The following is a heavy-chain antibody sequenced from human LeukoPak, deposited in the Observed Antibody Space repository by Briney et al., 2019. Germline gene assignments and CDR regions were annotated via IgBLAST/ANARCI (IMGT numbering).Heavy chain of an antibody. D-gene: IGHD6-19*01. CDR2: ISGSGGST. Sequence: GGSLRLSCAASGFTFSSYAMSWVRQAPGKGLEWVSAISGSGGSTYYADSVKGRFTISRDNSKNTLYLQMNSPRAEDTAVYYCAKAATHSSGWYGEDYWGQGTLVTVSS. V-gene: IGHV3-23*01. CDR3: AKAATHSSGWYGEDY. J-gene: IGHJ4*02. CDR1: GFTFSSYA.